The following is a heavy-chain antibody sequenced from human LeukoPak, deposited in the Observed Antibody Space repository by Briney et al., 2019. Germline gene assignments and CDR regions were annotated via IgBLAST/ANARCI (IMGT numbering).Heavy chain of an antibody. D-gene: IGHD1-26*01. CDR2: IYTSGST. CDR1: GGSISSGSYY. Sequence: SETLSLTCTVSGGSISSGSYYWSWIRQPAGKGLEWIGRIYTSGSTNYNPSLKSRVTISVDTSKNQFSLKLSSVTAADTAVYYCARGRVGATRRDDYWGQGTLVTVSS. V-gene: IGHV4-61*02. CDR3: ARGRVGATRRDDY. J-gene: IGHJ4*02.